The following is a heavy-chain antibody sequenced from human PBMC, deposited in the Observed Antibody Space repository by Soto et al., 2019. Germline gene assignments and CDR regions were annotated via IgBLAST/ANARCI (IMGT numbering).Heavy chain of an antibody. V-gene: IGHV3-33*01. Sequence: QEQLVESGGGVVQPGRSLRLSCAASGFTFRNYGVHWVRQAPGAGLALVTFIGYDGNDKYYADSVKGRFTISRDNSKNTVKLQMNSLRAEDTSVYYCARDWGGPTRTRVVAPDSCVQGTLVTVSS. CDR2: IGYDGNDK. CDR3: ARDWGGPTRTRVVAPDS. D-gene: IGHD2-21*01. CDR1: GFTFRNYG. J-gene: IGHJ4*02.